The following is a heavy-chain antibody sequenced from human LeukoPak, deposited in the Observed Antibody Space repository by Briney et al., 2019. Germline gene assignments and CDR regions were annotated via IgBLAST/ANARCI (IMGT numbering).Heavy chain of an antibody. Sequence: GASVKVSCKASGGTFSSYAISWVRQAPGQGLEWMGGIIPIFGTANYAQKFQGRVTITADESTSTAYMELSSLRSEDTAVYYCARDLVASSSWYDAFDIWGQGTMVTVSS. J-gene: IGHJ3*02. CDR2: IIPIFGTA. CDR1: GGTFSSYA. CDR3: ARDLVASSSWYDAFDI. D-gene: IGHD6-13*01. V-gene: IGHV1-69*13.